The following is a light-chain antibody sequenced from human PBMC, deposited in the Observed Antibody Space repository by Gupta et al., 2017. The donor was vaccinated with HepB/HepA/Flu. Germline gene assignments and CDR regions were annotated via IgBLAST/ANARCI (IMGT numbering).Light chain of an antibody. CDR2: SAS. CDR3: HHRENSPST. J-gene: IGKJ2*01. CDR1: QDIGNH. Sequence: DVHLTHSPSFLSASVGDRVSITCRASQDIGNHLAWYQLKPGKAPILLIYSASTLQTGVPSRFSGSGSGTDFTLTISSLQPKDFSTYFCHHRENSPSTFGQGTNLEIK. V-gene: IGKV1-9*01.